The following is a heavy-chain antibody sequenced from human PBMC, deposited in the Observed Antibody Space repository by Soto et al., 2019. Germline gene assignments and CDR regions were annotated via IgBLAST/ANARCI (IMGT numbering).Heavy chain of an antibody. CDR3: ARDYQYYYDSSGYYYPDY. D-gene: IGHD3-22*01. CDR1: GFTFSSYA. J-gene: IGHJ4*02. V-gene: IGHV3-30-3*01. Sequence: QVQLVESGGGVVQPGRSLRLSCAASGFTFSSYAMHWVRQAPGKGLEWVAVISYDGSNKYYADSVKGRFTISRDNSKNTLYLQMNSLRAEDTAVYYCARDYQYYYDSSGYYYPDYWGQGTLVTVSS. CDR2: ISYDGSNK.